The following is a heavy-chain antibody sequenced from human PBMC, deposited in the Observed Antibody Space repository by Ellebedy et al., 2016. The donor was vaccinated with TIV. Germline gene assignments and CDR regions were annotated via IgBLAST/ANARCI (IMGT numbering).Heavy chain of an antibody. Sequence: PGGSLRLSCAASGFTFGNYAMTWVRQAPGKGLEWVSAISESGGSAYYAGSVAGRFTISRDNSKNTLFLQMNSLRAEDTAVYYCAKEMKALGAFSDSWGQGTLVTVSS. CDR3: AKEMKALGAFSDS. CDR1: GFTFGNYA. D-gene: IGHD3-16*01. CDR2: ISESGGSA. V-gene: IGHV3-23*01. J-gene: IGHJ4*02.